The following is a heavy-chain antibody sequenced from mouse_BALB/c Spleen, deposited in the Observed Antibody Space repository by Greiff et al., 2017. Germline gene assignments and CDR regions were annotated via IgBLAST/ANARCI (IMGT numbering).Heavy chain of an antibody. CDR2: IYPGDGDT. D-gene: IGHD1-1*01. CDR3: ARDGSSSFAY. J-gene: IGHJ3*01. CDR1: GYAFSSSW. Sequence: QVQLKESGPELVKPGASVKISCKASGYAFSSSWMNWVKQRPGQGLEWIGRIYPGDGDTNYNGKFKGKATLTADKSSSTAYMQLSSLTSVDSAVYFCARDGSSSFAYWGQGTLVTVSA. V-gene: IGHV1-82*01.